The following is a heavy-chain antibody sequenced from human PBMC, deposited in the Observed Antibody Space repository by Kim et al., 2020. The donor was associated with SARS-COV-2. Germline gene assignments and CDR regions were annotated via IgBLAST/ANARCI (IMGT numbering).Heavy chain of an antibody. V-gene: IGHV3-7*03. CDR2: IKQDGSEK. J-gene: IGHJ4*02. CDR3: ATASRGTPIDY. D-gene: IGHD1-1*01. Sequence: GSLRLSCAASGFLFSRYWMKWVRQAPGRGLEWVATIKQDGSEKYYVDSVKGRFTISRDNAKNSLYLQMNSLRVGDTAVYYCATASRGTPIDYWGQGTLV. CDR1: GFLFSRYW.